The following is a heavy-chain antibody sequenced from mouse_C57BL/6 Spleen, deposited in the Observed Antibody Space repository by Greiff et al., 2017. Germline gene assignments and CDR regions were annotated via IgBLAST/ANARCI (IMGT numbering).Heavy chain of an antibody. V-gene: IGHV1-82*01. CDR1: GYAFSSSW. Sequence: VQLQQSGPELVKPGASVKISCKASGYAFSSSWMNWVKQRPGKGLEWIGRIYPGDGDTNYNGKFKGKATLTADKSSSTAYMQLSSLTSEDSAVYFCARSSTMVTTEFAYWGQGTLVTVSA. CDR3: ARSSTMVTTEFAY. D-gene: IGHD2-2*01. J-gene: IGHJ3*01. CDR2: IYPGDGDT.